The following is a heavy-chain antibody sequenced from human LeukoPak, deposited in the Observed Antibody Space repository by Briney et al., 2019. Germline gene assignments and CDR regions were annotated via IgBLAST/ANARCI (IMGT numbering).Heavy chain of an antibody. Sequence: GGSLRLSCAVSGFTFSRCGMNWVRQAPGRGLEWVANIKEDGSETYYLDSVKGRFTISRDNAKNSLYLQMNSLRAEDTAVYYCARIDIAVASAFILDAFGIWGQGTMVTVSS. V-gene: IGHV3-7*01. CDR1: GFTFSRCG. CDR3: ARIDIAVASAFILDAFGI. J-gene: IGHJ3*02. CDR2: IKEDGSET. D-gene: IGHD2-2*01.